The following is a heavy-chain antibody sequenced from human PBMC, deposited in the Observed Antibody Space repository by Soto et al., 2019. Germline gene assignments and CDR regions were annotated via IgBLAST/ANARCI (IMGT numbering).Heavy chain of an antibody. J-gene: IGHJ6*02. CDR1: GGSISSGGYY. CDR2: IYYSGST. CDR3: ARGGLVVVVVPAPYGMDV. D-gene: IGHD2-2*01. V-gene: IGHV4-31*03. Sequence: SETLSLTCTVSGGSISSGGYYWSWIRQHPGKGLEWIGYIYYSGSTYYNPSLKSRVTISVDTSKNQFSLKLSSVTAADTAVYYCARGGLVVVVVPAPYGMDVWGQGTTVTVSS.